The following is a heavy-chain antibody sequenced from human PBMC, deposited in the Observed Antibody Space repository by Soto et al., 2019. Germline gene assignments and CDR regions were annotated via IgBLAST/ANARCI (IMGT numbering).Heavy chain of an antibody. CDR2: IWFDGSNK. CDR1: GFTLSRYG. Sequence: GGSLRLSCAASGFTLSRYGMHWVRQAPGKGLEWVAVIWFDGSNKNYADSVKGRFTVSKDNSKNTLYLQMDGLGAEDTAVYYYARAYDTSGYPYFDYWGQGTLVTVSS. V-gene: IGHV3-33*01. J-gene: IGHJ4*02. D-gene: IGHD3-22*01. CDR3: ARAYDTSGYPYFDY.